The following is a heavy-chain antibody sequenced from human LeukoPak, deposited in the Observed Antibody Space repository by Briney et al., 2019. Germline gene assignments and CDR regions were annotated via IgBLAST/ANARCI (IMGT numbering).Heavy chain of an antibody. J-gene: IGHJ4*02. V-gene: IGHV1-2*02. CDR3: ARGKTYYDYVWGSYRYPVYFHY. CDR1: GYTFTRYC. Sequence: ASVKVSCKASGYTFTRYCMHWVRQAPGQGLEWMGWINPNSGGTNYAHKFQGRVTMTRDTSISTAYMEVSRLRSDDTAVYYCARGKTYYDYVWGSYRYPVYFHYWGQGTLVTVSS. CDR2: INPNSGGT. D-gene: IGHD3-16*02.